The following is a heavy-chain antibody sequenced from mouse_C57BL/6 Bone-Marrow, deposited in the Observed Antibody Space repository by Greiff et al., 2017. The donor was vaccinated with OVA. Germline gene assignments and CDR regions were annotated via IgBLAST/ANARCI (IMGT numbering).Heavy chain of an antibody. J-gene: IGHJ2*01. D-gene: IGHD1-1*01. V-gene: IGHV5-16*01. CDR3: AREGYGSSYHFDN. CDR1: GFTFSDYY. CDR2: INSDGSST. Sequence: EVTLVESEGGLVQPGSSMKLSCTASGFTFSDYYLAWVRQVPETGLEWVADINSDGSSTYYLDSLKSRFIISRDHATNILYLQMSSLKSEDTATYYCAREGYGSSYHFDNWGQGTTLTVAS.